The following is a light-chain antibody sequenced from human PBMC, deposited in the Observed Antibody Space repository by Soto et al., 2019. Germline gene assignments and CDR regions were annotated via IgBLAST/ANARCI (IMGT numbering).Light chain of an antibody. Sequence: EIVLTQSPGTLSLSPGERATLSCRASQSVSSSYLAWYQQKPGQAPRLLIYGASSRATGIPDRFSGSGSGTDFTLTISRLEPEDFATYYCQQLNSYPRSTFGGGTKVDIK. CDR1: QSVSSSY. CDR3: QQLNSYPRST. CDR2: GAS. V-gene: IGKV3-20*01. J-gene: IGKJ4*01.